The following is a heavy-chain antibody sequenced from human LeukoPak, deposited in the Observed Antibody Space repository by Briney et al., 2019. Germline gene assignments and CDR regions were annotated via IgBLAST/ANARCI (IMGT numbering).Heavy chain of an antibody. Sequence: KPGGSLRLSCAASGFTFSDYYMTWIRQAPGKGLEWVLYITNSSNYINYADSVKGRFTISSNNHKNSFYLQMNGLRADDTVVDYCARDRRYSDVVTTRALDCWGQGTLVTVSS. CDR3: ARDRRYSDVVTTRALDC. CDR1: GFTFSDYY. CDR2: ITNSSNYI. D-gene: IGHD5-12*01. V-gene: IGHV3-11*05. J-gene: IGHJ4*02.